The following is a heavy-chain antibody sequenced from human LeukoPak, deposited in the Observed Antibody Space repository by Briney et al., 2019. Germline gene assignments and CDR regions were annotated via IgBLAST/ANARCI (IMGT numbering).Heavy chain of an antibody. CDR3: ARDGYTAMGENNWFDP. CDR2: IYYSGST. D-gene: IGHD5-18*01. CDR1: GGSISSSSYY. V-gene: IGHV4-39*07. J-gene: IGHJ5*02. Sequence: SETLSLTCTVSGGSISSSSYYWGWIRQPPGKGLEWIGSIYYSGSTYYNPSLKSRVTISVDTSKNQFSLKLSSVTAADTAVYYCARDGYTAMGENNWFDPWGQGTLVTVSS.